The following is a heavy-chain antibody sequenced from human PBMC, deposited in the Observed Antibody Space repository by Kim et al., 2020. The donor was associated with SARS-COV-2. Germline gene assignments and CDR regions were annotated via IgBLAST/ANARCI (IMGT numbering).Heavy chain of an antibody. V-gene: IGHV3-48*03. J-gene: IGHJ4*02. CDR1: GFTFSSYE. CDR2: ISSSGSTI. Sequence: GGSLRLSCAASGFTFSSYEMNWVRQAPGKGLEWVSYISSSGSTIYYADSVKGRFTISRDNAKNSLYLQMNSLRAEDTAVYYCARDKGTFGVVIISSYFDYWGQGTLVTVSS. CDR3: ARDKGTFGVVIISSYFDY. D-gene: IGHD3-3*01.